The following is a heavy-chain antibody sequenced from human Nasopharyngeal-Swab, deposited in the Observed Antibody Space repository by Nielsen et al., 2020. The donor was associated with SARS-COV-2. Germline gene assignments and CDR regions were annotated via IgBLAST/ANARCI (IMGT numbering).Heavy chain of an antibody. V-gene: IGHV3-23*03. D-gene: IGHD6-13*01. CDR3: AKVRSWRLDAFDS. CDR2: IHSDPSNT. J-gene: IGHJ4*02. Sequence: GESLKISCAASGFTFSSYAMSWVRQAPGKGLEWVSVIHSDPSNTYYVDSVEGRFTTSRDNSKKTLFLQMDSLRAEDTAVYYCAKVRSWRLDAFDSWGQGTLVTVSS. CDR1: GFTFSSYA.